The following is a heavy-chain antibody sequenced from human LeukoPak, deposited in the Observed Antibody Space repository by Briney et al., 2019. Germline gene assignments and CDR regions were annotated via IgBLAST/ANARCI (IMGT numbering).Heavy chain of an antibody. V-gene: IGHV3-30*18. D-gene: IGHD4-23*01. CDR1: GFTFSSYG. Sequence: QTGGSLRLSCAASGFTFSSYGMHWVRQAPGKGGEWVAVISYDGSNKYYADSVKGRFTISRDNSKNTLYLQMNSLRAEDTAVYYCAKDQSASGLDLPVTPDYWGQGTLVTVSS. J-gene: IGHJ4*02. CDR3: AKDQSASGLDLPVTPDY. CDR2: ISYDGSNK.